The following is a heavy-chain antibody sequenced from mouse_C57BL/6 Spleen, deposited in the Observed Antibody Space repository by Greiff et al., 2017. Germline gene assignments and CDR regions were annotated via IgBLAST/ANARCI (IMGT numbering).Heavy chain of an antibody. V-gene: IGHV2-9-1*01. J-gene: IGHJ4*01. CDR1: GFSLTSYA. CDR2: IWTGGGT. D-gene: IGHD1-1*01. Sequence: VKLMESGPGLVAPSQSLSLTCTVSGFSLTSYAISWVRQPPGKGLEWLGVIWTGGGTNYNSALKSTLSISKDNSKSQVFLKMNSLQTDDTARDYCARDYYGSSYDAMDYWGQGTSVTVSS. CDR3: ARDYYGSSYDAMDY.